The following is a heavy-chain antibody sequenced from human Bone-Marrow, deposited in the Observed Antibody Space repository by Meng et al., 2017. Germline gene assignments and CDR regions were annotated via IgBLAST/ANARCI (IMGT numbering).Heavy chain of an antibody. CDR3: AREYSSGWYTYLSSYYFDY. V-gene: IGHV7-4-1*02. CDR2: INTNTGNP. CDR1: GYTFTSYA. D-gene: IGHD6-19*01. Sequence: ASVKVSCKASGYTFTSYAMNWVRQAPGQGLEWMGWINTNTGNPTYAQGFTGRFVFSLDTSVGTAYLQISSLKAEDTAVYYCAREYSSGWYTYLSSYYFDYWGQGTLVTVSS. J-gene: IGHJ4*02.